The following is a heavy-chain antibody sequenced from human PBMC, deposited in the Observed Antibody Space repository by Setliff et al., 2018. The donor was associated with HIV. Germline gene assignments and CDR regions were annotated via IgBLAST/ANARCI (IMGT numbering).Heavy chain of an antibody. CDR3: ARGGGYDRSGYYPFDY. V-gene: IGHV4-34*01. D-gene: IGHD3-22*01. J-gene: IGHJ4*02. CDR1: GGSLSGYH. Sequence: PSETLSLTCAVYGGSLSGYHWSWIRQSPEKGLEWIGEINHSGSTNYNPSLKSRVTMSVDTSKNQFSLKLSSVTAADTAVYYCARGGGYDRSGYYPFDYWGQGTPVTVFS. CDR2: INHSGST.